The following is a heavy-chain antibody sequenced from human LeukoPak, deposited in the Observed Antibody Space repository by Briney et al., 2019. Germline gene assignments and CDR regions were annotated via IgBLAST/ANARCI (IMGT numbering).Heavy chain of an antibody. J-gene: IGHJ4*02. CDR1: GGSFRGLY. CDR3: ARGLYSGYLDY. D-gene: IGHD1-26*01. CDR2: ITHSGST. Sequence: SETLSLTCAVYGGSFRGLYWSCIRHPPGKGLEWSGEITHSGSTNHNPSLKSRVTISVDTSKNQVSLKLSSVTAADTAVYYCARGLYSGYLDYWGQGTLVTVSS. V-gene: IGHV4-34*01.